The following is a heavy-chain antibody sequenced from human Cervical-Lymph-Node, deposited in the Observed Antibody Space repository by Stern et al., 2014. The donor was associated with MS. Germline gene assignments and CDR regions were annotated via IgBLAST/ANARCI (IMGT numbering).Heavy chain of an antibody. J-gene: IGHJ4*02. Sequence: EVQLVESGGGLVPPGGSLRLSCVASGFTVSSDYMSWVRQAPGTGLEWVSIIYSGGSTFYGDSVEGRFTISRDTSKNTLYLQMNSLRTEDTATYYCARDREGTLNYFGNWGQGTRVTVSS. CDR1: GFTVSSDY. CDR2: IYSGGST. D-gene: IGHD1-1*01. CDR3: ARDREGTLNYFGN. V-gene: IGHV3-66*02.